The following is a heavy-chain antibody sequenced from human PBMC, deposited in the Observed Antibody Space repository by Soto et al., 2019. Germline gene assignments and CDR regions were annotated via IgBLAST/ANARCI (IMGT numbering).Heavy chain of an antibody. CDR3: ARGRITIFGVVIRHSWWFDP. D-gene: IGHD3-3*01. Sequence: PSETLSLTCAFYGWYFSGYYWSWIRQPPGKGLEWIGEINHSGSTNYNPSLKSRVTISVDTSKNQFSLKLSSVTAADTAVYYCARGRITIFGVVIRHSWWFDPWGQGTLVTVSS. CDR1: GWYFSGYY. V-gene: IGHV4-34*01. CDR2: INHSGST. J-gene: IGHJ5*02.